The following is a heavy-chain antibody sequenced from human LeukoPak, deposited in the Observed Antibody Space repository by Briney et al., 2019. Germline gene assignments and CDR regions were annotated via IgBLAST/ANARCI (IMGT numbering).Heavy chain of an antibody. Sequence: GASLKISCRDSGFSFTTYWVAWVRQKPGKGLELMGIINPGASDIRYSPSFRGQVTISADRSISTAYLQWSSLEASDTAMYYCARRKYGGNSVYFDYWGQGTLVTVFS. D-gene: IGHD4-23*01. CDR2: INPGASDI. V-gene: IGHV5-51*01. J-gene: IGHJ4*02. CDR1: GFSFTTYW. CDR3: ARRKYGGNSVYFDY.